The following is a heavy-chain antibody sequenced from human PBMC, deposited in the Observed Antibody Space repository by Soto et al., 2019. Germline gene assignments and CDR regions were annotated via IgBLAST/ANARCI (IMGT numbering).Heavy chain of an antibody. J-gene: IGHJ4*02. V-gene: IGHV4-39*01. Sequence: SETLSLTCIVSGGSITTTTYYWGWIRQSPEKGLEWIGSIYYTGSTYYKPSLKSRVIISVDTSKNQVSLRLSSVTAADTAVYYSARHKYTTSGFDYWGQGTLVTVSS. CDR2: IYYTGST. D-gene: IGHD2-2*02. CDR1: GGSITTTTYY. CDR3: ARHKYTTSGFDY.